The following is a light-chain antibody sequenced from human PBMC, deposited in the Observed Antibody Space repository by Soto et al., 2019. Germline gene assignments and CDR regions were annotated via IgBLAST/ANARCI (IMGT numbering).Light chain of an antibody. V-gene: IGLV2-14*03. CDR3: SSFSAGNTLI. CDR2: DVT. J-gene: IGLJ2*01. CDR1: SSDIGAYNF. Sequence: QSALTQPASVSGSPGQSISISCTGASSDIGAYNFVSWYQQHPGKAPRLIIFDVTNWPAGVSNRFSGSKSGNAASLTVSGLQPEDGADYFCSSFSAGNTLIFGGGTKLTVL.